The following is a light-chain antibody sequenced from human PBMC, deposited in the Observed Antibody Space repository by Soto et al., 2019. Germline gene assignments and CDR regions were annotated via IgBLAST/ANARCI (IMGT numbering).Light chain of an antibody. J-gene: IGLJ2*01. CDR3: TSYTTTSTVI. Sequence: QSVLTQPPSVSGSPGQSITISCTGTSSDVGGYNYVSWYQQHPGKAPKLLIYDVNNRPSGVSNRFSGSKSGNTASLTISGLQAEDEADYYCTSYTTTSTVIFGGGTKLTVL. CDR1: SSDVGGYNY. CDR2: DVN. V-gene: IGLV2-14*03.